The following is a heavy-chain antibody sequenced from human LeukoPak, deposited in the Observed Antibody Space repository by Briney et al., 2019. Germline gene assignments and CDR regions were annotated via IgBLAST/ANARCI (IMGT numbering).Heavy chain of an antibody. V-gene: IGHV4-59*01. CDR1: GGSISSYY. D-gene: IGHD3-10*01. CDR3: ARAPPGSSVRYMDV. J-gene: IGHJ6*03. Sequence: NPSETLSLTCTVSGGSISSYYWSWIRQPPGKGLEWIGYIYYSGSTNYNHSLKSRVTISVDTSKNQFSLKLSSMTAADAAVYYCARAPPGSSVRYMDVWGKGTTVTVSS. CDR2: IYYSGST.